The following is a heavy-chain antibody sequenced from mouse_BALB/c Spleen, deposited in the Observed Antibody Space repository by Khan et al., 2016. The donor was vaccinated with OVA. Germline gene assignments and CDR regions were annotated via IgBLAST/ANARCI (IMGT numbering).Heavy chain of an antibody. V-gene: IGHV1S137*01. D-gene: IGHD1-1*01. J-gene: IGHJ3*01. Sequence: VQLQESGAELVRPGVSVKISCKGSGYTFTDFSMHWVKQSHAKSLEWIGVISTYYGDSIYNQKFKGKATMTVDKSSSTAYLELARLTSEDSAIYYCARGSCNYRFAYWGQGTLVTVSA. CDR2: ISTYYGDS. CDR3: ARGSCNYRFAY. CDR1: GYTFTDFS.